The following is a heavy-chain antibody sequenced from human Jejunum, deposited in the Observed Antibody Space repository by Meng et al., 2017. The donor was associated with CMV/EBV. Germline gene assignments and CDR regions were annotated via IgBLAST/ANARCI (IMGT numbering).Heavy chain of an antibody. CDR2: SNSDGSDT. V-gene: IGHV3-74*01. D-gene: IGHD1-26*01. Sequence: LSCAASGFTFSSYWMHWVRQAPGKGLVWVSRSNSDGSDTSYADSVKGRFTISRDNAKNTLYLQMNSLRAEDTAVYFCARGSTSGSSDYWGQGTLVSVSS. CDR1: GFTFSSYW. CDR3: ARGSTSGSSDY. J-gene: IGHJ4*02.